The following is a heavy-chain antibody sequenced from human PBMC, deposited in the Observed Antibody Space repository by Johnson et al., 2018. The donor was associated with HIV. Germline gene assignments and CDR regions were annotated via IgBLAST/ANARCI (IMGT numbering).Heavy chain of an antibody. CDR3: AKARVRYSSDVDALDI. CDR1: GFTFDDYA. CDR2: ISWNSDNI. Sequence: VQLVESGGGAVRPGGSLRISCAASGFTFDDYAMHWVRQAPGKGLEWVSGISWNSDNIAYADSVRGRFTIARDNAKNSLHLQMNSLRAEDTAFYYCAKARVRYSSDVDALDIWGQGTMVTVSS. D-gene: IGHD6-19*01. J-gene: IGHJ3*02. V-gene: IGHV3-9*01.